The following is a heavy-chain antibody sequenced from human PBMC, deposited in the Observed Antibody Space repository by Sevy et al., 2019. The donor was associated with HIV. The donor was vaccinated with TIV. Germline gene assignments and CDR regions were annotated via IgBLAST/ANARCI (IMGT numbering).Heavy chain of an antibody. D-gene: IGHD4-17*01. Sequence: SETLSLTCAVAGDSITLHHWSWIRQPPGKGLEYIGWIHSIGTAYYNPSLGSRVTMTIDTSRNQFSLKLYSLAATDTALYYCARHQSLGDYSLDLWGQGTLVTVSS. J-gene: IGHJ4*02. CDR2: IHSIGTA. CDR3: ARHQSLGDYSLDL. V-gene: IGHV4-59*08. CDR1: GDSITLHH.